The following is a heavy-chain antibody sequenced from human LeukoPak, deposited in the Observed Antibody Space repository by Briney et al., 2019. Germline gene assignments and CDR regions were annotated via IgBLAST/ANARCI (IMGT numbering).Heavy chain of an antibody. V-gene: IGHV4-39*01. CDR1: GGSISSSSYY. CDR2: IYYSGST. D-gene: IGHD6-19*01. J-gene: IGHJ4*02. Sequence: PSETLSLTCTVSGGSISSSSYYWGWIRQPPGKGLEWIGSIYYSGSTYYNPSLKSRVTISVDTSKNQFSLKLSSVTAADTVVYYCARHGIKQWLVRGFDYWGQGTLVTVSS. CDR3: ARHGIKQWLVRGFDY.